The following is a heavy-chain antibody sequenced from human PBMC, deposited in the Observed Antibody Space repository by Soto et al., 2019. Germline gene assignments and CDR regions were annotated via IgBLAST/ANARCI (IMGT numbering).Heavy chain of an antibody. J-gene: IGHJ4*02. CDR2: ISGSGGST. D-gene: IGHD3-10*01. Sequence: GGSLRLSCAASGFTFSSYAMSWVRQAPGKGLEWVSAISGSGGSTYYADSVKGRFTISRDNSKNTLYLQMNSLRAEDTAVYYCAKDMGFTMVRGVIITERYFDYWGQGTLVTVSS. CDR1: GFTFSSYA. V-gene: IGHV3-23*01. CDR3: AKDMGFTMVRGVIITERYFDY.